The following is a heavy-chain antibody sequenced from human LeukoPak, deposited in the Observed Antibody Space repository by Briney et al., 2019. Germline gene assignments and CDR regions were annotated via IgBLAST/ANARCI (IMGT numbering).Heavy chain of an antibody. CDR2: IRSNGDTA. J-gene: IGHJ4*02. D-gene: IGHD1-1*01. CDR1: GFTFSRIA. Sequence: PGGSLRLSCAASGFTFSRIAMTWVRQAPGKGLEWVSTIRSNGDTAYNADSVRGRFAISRDNSKNALFLQMNSLRVEGTAIDDGVFDSWGQGTLVTVSS. CDR3: VFDS. V-gene: IGHV3-23*01.